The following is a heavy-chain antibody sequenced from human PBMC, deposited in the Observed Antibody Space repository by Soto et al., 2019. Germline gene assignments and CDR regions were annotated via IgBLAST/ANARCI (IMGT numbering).Heavy chain of an antibody. CDR1: GGSISSGGYY. J-gene: IGHJ5*02. CDR2: IYYSGST. D-gene: IGHD3-16*01. V-gene: IGHV4-31*03. Sequence: SETLSLTCTVSGGSISSGGYYWSWIRQHPGKGLEWIGYIYYSGSTYYNPSLKSRVTISVDTSKNQFSLKLSSVTAADTAVYYCARELRPGGSPPKNWFDPWGQGTLVTVSS. CDR3: ARELRPGGSPPKNWFDP.